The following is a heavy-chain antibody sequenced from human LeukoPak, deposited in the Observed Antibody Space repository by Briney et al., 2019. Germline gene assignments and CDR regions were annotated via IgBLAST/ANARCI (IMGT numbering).Heavy chain of an antibody. CDR3: ARDSGYSGYSDY. J-gene: IGHJ4*02. CDR2: INNGGSGT. V-gene: IGHV3-74*01. CDR1: GFTFSSYW. D-gene: IGHD5-12*01. Sequence: GGSLRLSCAASGFTFSSYWMHWVRQAPGKGLVWVSRINNGGSGTTYADSVKGRFTISRDNAKNTLYLQMNSLRAEDTAVYYCARDSGYSGYSDYWGQGTLVTVSS.